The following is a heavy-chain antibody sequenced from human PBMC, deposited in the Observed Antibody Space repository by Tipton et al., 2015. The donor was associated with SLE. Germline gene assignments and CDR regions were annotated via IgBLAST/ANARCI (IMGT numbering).Heavy chain of an antibody. D-gene: IGHD6-25*01. CDR1: GGSFSAYY. V-gene: IGHV4-34*01. Sequence: TLSLTCAVYGGSFSAYYWSWIRQFPGKGLEWIGEINYSGSTKYNPSLKSRVNISVDASKNQFSLKLSFVTAADTAVYYCARIDRYGQRLDYWGQGTLVTVSS. CDR2: INYSGST. J-gene: IGHJ4*02. CDR3: ARIDRYGQRLDY.